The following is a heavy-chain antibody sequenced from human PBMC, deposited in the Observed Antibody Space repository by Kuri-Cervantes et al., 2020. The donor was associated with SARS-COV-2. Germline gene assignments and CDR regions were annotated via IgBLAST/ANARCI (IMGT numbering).Heavy chain of an antibody. CDR1: GGSLSGYY. CDR2: INHSGST. D-gene: IGHD2-2*01. Sequence: SETLSLTCAVYGGSLSGYYWSWIRQPPGKGLEWIGEINHSGSTNYNPSLTSRVTMSVDTSKNQFSLKLSSVTAADTAVYYCARGDIVVVPAAKTPYYYYYMDVWGKGTTVTVSS. V-gene: IGHV4-34*01. J-gene: IGHJ6*03. CDR3: ARGDIVVVPAAKTPYYYYYMDV.